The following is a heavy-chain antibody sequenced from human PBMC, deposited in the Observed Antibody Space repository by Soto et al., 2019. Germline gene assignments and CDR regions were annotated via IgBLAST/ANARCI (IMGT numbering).Heavy chain of an antibody. Sequence: GGSLRLSCAASGFSFSEYSMTWVRQAPGKGLQWVSAISGDTATTHYADSVKGRFTISRDNSRDTLYLQMNSLRVEDTAIYYCAKTLQQWLLQGYGVDVWRQGTTVRVP. D-gene: IGHD6-19*01. CDR3: AKTLQQWLLQGYGVDV. V-gene: IGHV3-23*01. CDR1: GFSFSEYS. J-gene: IGHJ6*02. CDR2: ISGDTATT.